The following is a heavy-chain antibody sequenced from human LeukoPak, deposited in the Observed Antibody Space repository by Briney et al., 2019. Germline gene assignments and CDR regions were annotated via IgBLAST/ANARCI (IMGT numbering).Heavy chain of an antibody. D-gene: IGHD2-2*01. J-gene: IGHJ3*02. CDR1: GFTFSSYA. Sequence: GRSLRLSCAASGFTFSSYAMHWVRQAPGKGLEWVAVISYDGSNKYYADSVKGRFTISRDNSKNTLYLQMNSLRAEDTAVYYCANPIVVVPAARTEAFDIWGQGTMVTVSS. CDR3: ANPIVVVPAARTEAFDI. V-gene: IGHV3-30-3*01. CDR2: ISYDGSNK.